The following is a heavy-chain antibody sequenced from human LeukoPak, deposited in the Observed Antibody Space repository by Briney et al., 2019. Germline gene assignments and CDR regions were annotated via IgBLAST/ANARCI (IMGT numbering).Heavy chain of an antibody. Sequence: SETLSLTCAVYGGSFSGYYWSWIRQPPGKGLELIGEINHSGSTNYNPSLKSRVTISVDTSKNQFSLKLSSVTAADTAVYYCARGSRDSRGSGSYYFVAWGQGTLVTVSS. D-gene: IGHD3-10*01. J-gene: IGHJ4*02. CDR1: GGSFSGYY. CDR2: INHSGST. CDR3: ARGSRDSRGSGSYYFVA. V-gene: IGHV4-34*01.